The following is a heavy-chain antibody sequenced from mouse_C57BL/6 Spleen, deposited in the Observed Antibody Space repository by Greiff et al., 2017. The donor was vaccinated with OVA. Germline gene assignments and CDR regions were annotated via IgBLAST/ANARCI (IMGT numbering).Heavy chain of an antibody. D-gene: IGHD2-3*01. CDR1: GYTFTSYW. Sequence: QVQLQQSGAELAKPGASVKLSCKASGYTFTSYWMHWVKQRPGQGLEWIGYINPSSGYTKYNQKFKDKATLTADKSSSTAYMQLSSLTYEDSAVYYCARSFDGYHWYFDVWGTGTTVTVSS. V-gene: IGHV1-7*01. CDR3: ARSFDGYHWYFDV. J-gene: IGHJ1*03. CDR2: INPSSGYT.